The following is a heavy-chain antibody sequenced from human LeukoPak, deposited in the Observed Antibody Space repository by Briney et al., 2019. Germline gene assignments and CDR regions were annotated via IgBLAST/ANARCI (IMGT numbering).Heavy chain of an antibody. J-gene: IGHJ4*02. CDR3: ARGEPYGPMDY. V-gene: IGHV4-34*01. D-gene: IGHD4-17*01. CDR1: GGSFSGYY. CDR2: INHSGST. Sequence: PSETLSLTCAVYGGSFSGYYWSWIRQPPGQGLEWIGEINHSGSTNYNPSLKSRVTISVDTSKNQFSLKLSSVTAADTAVYYCARGEPYGPMDYWGQGTLVTISS.